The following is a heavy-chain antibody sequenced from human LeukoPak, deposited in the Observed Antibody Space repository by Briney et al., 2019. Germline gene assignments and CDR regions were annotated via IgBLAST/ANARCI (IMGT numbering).Heavy chain of an antibody. CDR1: GFTFSSYS. V-gene: IGHV3-48*01. CDR3: ARKAGTVYYYYYMDV. Sequence: PGGSLRLSCAASGFTFSSYSMNWVRQAPGKGLEWVSYISSSSSTIYYADSVKGRFTISRDNAKNSLYLQMNSLRAEDTAVYYCARKAGTVYYYYYMDVWGKGTTVSVSS. J-gene: IGHJ6*03. D-gene: IGHD6-19*01. CDR2: ISSSSSTI.